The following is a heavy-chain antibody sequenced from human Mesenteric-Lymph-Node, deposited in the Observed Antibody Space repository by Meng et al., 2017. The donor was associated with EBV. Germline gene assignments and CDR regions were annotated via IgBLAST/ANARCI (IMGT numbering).Heavy chain of an antibody. CDR2: ISPYNDNT. D-gene: IGHD3-10*01. J-gene: IGHJ4*02. V-gene: IGHV1-18*01. CDR1: GYTFTTHG. CDR3: ARQYGSSFDY. Sequence: QVNLVQAGAEVKKPGASVKVSCKASGYTFTTHGISWVRQAPGQGLEWMGWISPYNDNTNSAQKFQGRVTMTIDTSTRTAYLELRSLRADDTAMYYCARQYGSSFDYWGQGTLVTVSS.